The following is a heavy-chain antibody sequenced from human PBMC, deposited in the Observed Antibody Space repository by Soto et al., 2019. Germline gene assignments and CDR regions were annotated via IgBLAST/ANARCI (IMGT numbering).Heavy chain of an antibody. CDR2: MFYSGAT. D-gene: IGHD2-15*01. V-gene: IGHV4-39*01. J-gene: IGHJ5*02. CDR1: GGSISDISYC. CDR3: ARHKSGSDWLDP. Sequence: LSLTCTVSGGSISDISYCWGWIRQPPGKGLQWIGCMFYSGATYYNPSLKNRVTLSVDTSNNEFSLKLVSVTAPDTAVYYCARHKSGSDWLDPWGQGTLVTVSS.